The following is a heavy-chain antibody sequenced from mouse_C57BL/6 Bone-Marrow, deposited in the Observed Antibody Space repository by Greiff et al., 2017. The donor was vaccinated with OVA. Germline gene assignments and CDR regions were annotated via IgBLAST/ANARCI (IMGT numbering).Heavy chain of an antibody. J-gene: IGHJ4*01. CDR1: GFNIKDYY. D-gene: IGHD2-4*01. Sequence: EVKLMESGAELVKPGASVKLSCTASGFNIKDYYMHWVKQRTEQGLEWIGRIDPEDGETKYAPKFQGKATITADTSSNTAYLQLSSLTSEDSAVYYCARKDDYDEGYYAMDYWGQGTSVTVSS. V-gene: IGHV14-2*01. CDR2: IDPEDGET. CDR3: ARKDDYDEGYYAMDY.